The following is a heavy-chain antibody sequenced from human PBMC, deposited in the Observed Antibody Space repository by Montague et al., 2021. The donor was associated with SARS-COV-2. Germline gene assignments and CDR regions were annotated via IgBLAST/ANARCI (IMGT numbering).Heavy chain of an antibody. V-gene: IGHV4-34*01. J-gene: IGHJ4*02. CDR1: GGSFSDYF. D-gene: IGHD3-22*01. CDR2: INHRGTS. CDR3: ARGRQHFNMIVVVMTGGEYYFDY. Sequence: SETRSLTCAVYGGSFSDYFWTWIRQPPGKGLEWIGEINHRGTSNYNPSLKSRVSIFVDTSKNQFSLYLGSVTAADTAVYYCARGRQHFNMIVVVMTGGEYYFDYWGQGTLVTVSS.